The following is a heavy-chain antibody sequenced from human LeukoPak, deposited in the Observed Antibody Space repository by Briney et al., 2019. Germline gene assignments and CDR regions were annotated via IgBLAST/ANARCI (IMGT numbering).Heavy chain of an antibody. V-gene: IGHV4-59*11. CDR2: IFYSGST. CDR3: ARLPQPWLHIGGSYFDY. CDR1: GVSISGHY. Sequence: SETLSLTCAVSGVSISGHYWSWIRQPPGMRLEWIGYIFYSGSTNYNPSLNSRLTISVDTSRNQFSLKLRSVTAADTAVYYCARLPQPWLHIGGSYFDYWGQGILVTVSS. D-gene: IGHD5-24*01. J-gene: IGHJ4*02.